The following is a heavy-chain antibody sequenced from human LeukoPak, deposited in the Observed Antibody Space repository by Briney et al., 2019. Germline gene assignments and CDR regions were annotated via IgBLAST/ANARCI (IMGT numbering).Heavy chain of an antibody. CDR3: ARGPEGGDYDLGGAFDI. D-gene: IGHD4-17*01. J-gene: IGHJ3*02. V-gene: IGHV3-20*01. CDR2: INWNGGST. Sequence: GGSLRLSCAASGFTFDDYGMSWVRQAPGKGLEWVSGINWNGGSTGYADSVKGRFTISRDNAKNSLYLQMNSLRAEDTALYHCARGPEGGDYDLGGAFDIWGQGTMVTVSS. CDR1: GFTFDDYG.